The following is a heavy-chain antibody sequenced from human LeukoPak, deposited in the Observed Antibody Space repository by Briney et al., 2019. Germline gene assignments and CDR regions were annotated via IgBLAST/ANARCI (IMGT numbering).Heavy chain of an antibody. V-gene: IGHV1-18*04. CDR2: ISAKNGNT. CDR3: ARVHLPANYDFWYFDL. CDR1: GFTFANYG. Sequence: ASVKVSCKASGFTFANYGITWVRQAPGQRLEWMGWISAKNGNTNYARKFRGRLSMTTDTSTDTIYMELRSLTSDDTAVYYCARVHLPANYDFWYFDLWGRGSLVTVSS. J-gene: IGHJ2*01. D-gene: IGHD3/OR15-3a*01.